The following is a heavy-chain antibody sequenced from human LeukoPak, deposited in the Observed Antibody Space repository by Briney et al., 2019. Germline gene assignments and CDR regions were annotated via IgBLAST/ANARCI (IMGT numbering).Heavy chain of an antibody. CDR2: ISSSSSYI. V-gene: IGHV3-21*01. Sequence: GGSLRLSCAASGFTFSSYSMNWVRQAPGKGLEWVSSISSSSSYIYYADSVKGRFTISKDNAKNSLYLQMNSLRAEDTAVYYCARDPIAGELDYWGQGTLVTVSS. J-gene: IGHJ4*02. D-gene: IGHD3-10*01. CDR3: ARDPIAGELDY. CDR1: GFTFSSYS.